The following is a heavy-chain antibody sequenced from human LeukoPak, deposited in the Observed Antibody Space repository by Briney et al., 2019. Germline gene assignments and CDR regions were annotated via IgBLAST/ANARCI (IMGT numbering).Heavy chain of an antibody. CDR3: TKDYCGKFCSAV. CDR2: ITNSGGST. J-gene: IGHJ6*02. Sequence: QSGGSLRLSCAASGFTFINYAMNWVRQAPGKGLEWVSTITNSGGSTYYVDSVKGRFTLSRDNSKNTLYLQMNSLRAEDTAKYYCTKDYCGKFCSAVWGQGTTVTVSS. CDR1: GFTFINYA. V-gene: IGHV3-23*01. D-gene: IGHD3-9*01.